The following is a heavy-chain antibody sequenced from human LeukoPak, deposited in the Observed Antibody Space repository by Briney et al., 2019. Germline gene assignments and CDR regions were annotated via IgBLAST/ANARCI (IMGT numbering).Heavy chain of an antibody. J-gene: IGHJ4*02. D-gene: IGHD5-12*01. CDR1: GFTFSSYG. Sequence: GGSLRLSCAASGFTFSSYGMHWVRQAPGKGLEWVAVISYDGSNKYYADSVKGRFTISRDNSKNTLYLQMNSLRAEDTAVHYCAKERRGYSGYELPDYWGQGTLVTVSS. CDR3: AKERRGYSGYELPDY. CDR2: ISYDGSNK. V-gene: IGHV3-30*18.